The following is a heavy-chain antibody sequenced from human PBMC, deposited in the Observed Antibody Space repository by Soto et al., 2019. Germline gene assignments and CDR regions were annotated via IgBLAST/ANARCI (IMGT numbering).Heavy chain of an antibody. CDR2: ISYDGSNK. D-gene: IGHD3-22*01. J-gene: IGHJ4*02. V-gene: IGHV3-30-3*01. CDR3: AREDRDGSLDD. Sequence: QVQLVESGGGVVQPGRSLRLSCAASGFTFSSYAMHWVRQAPGKGLEWVAVISYDGSNKYYADSVKGRFTISRDNSKNTLNLQMNSLRAEDTAVYYCAREDRDGSLDDWGQGPLVTVSS. CDR1: GFTFSSYA.